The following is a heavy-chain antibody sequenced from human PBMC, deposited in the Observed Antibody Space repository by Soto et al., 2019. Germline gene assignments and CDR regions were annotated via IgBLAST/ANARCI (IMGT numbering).Heavy chain of an antibody. Sequence: QVQLQQCGAGLLKPSETLSLTCAVYGGSFSGYYWSWIRQPPGKGLEWIGEINHSGRTNYNPSLKSRVTISVDTSKNQFSLKLSSVTAADTAVYYCAREGYSSGWFDYWGQGTLVTVSS. D-gene: IGHD6-19*01. CDR2: INHSGRT. J-gene: IGHJ4*02. V-gene: IGHV4-34*01. CDR3: AREGYSSGWFDY. CDR1: GGSFSGYY.